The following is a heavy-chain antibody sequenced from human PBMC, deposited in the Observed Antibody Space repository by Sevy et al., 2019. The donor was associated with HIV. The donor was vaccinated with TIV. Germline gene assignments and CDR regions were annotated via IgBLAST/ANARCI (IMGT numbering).Heavy chain of an antibody. D-gene: IGHD3-22*01. V-gene: IGHV1-69*13. Sequence: ASVKVSCKASGGTFSSYAISWVRQAPGQGLEWMGGIIPIFGTANYAQKFQGRVTITADESTSTAYLELSSLRSEDTAMYYCARDPLDDYDSSGYTGPYYFDYWGQGTLVTVSS. CDR2: IIPIFGTA. CDR1: GGTFSSYA. CDR3: ARDPLDDYDSSGYTGPYYFDY. J-gene: IGHJ4*02.